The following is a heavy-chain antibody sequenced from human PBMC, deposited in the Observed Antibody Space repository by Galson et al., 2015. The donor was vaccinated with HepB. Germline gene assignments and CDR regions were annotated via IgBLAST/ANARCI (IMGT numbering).Heavy chain of an antibody. J-gene: IGHJ6*02. CDR1: GFTFSTYW. D-gene: IGHD3-10*01. CDR2: INSDGSSI. CDR3: ARDRGGSGSSLSYYYDMGV. V-gene: IGHV3-74*01. Sequence: SLRLSCAASGFTFSTYWMHWVRQAPGKGLVWVSRINSDGSSIDYADSVKGRFTISRDNAKNTLYLQMNSLRAEDTAVYYCARDRGGSGSSLSYYYDMGVWGQGTTVTVSS.